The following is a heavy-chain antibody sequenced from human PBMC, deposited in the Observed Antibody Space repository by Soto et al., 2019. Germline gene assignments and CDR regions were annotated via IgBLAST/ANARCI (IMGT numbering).Heavy chain of an antibody. V-gene: IGHV4-59*01. D-gene: IGHD1-1*01. CDR1: GGSISSYY. CDR2: IYYSGST. Sequence: SETLSLTCTVSGGSISSYYWSWIRQPPGKGLEWIGYIYYSGSTNYNPSLKSRVTISVDTSKNQFSLKLSSVTAADTAVYYCARDRVLESMDVWGKGTTVTVSS. J-gene: IGHJ6*03. CDR3: ARDRVLESMDV.